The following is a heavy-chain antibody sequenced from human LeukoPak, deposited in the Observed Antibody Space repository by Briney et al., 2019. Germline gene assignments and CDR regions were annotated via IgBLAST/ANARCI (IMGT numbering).Heavy chain of an antibody. CDR2: ISSSSSYI. Sequence: GGSLRLSCAASGFTFSSYSMNWVRQAPGKGLEWVSSISSSSSYIYYADSVKGRFTISRDNAKNSLYLQMNSLRVEDTAVYYCARTEYGGYSLDYWGQGTLVTVSS. CDR3: ARTEYGGYSLDY. D-gene: IGHD4/OR15-4a*01. V-gene: IGHV3-21*01. J-gene: IGHJ4*02. CDR1: GFTFSSYS.